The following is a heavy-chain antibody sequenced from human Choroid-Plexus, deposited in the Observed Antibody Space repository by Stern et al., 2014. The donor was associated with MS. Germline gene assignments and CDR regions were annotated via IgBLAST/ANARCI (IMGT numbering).Heavy chain of an antibody. J-gene: IGHJ5*02. CDR3: AKDRQYLTYFFDH. CDR1: GFTFGSCA. D-gene: IGHD2/OR15-2a*01. CDR2: VSYDGSNK. V-gene: IGHV3-30*18. Sequence: MQLVESGVGVVQPGRPLRLSCVASGFTFGSCAMHWVRQAPGKGLEWVAGVSYDGSNKYYADSVKGRFTISRDNSQNTLYMQMSSLRPEDTAVYYCAKDRQYLTYFFDHWGQGSLVTVSS.